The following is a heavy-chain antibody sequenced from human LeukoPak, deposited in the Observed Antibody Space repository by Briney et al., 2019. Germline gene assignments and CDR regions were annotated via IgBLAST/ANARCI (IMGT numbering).Heavy chain of an antibody. V-gene: IGHV4-34*01. J-gene: IGHJ5*02. D-gene: IGHD6-13*01. CDR1: GGSFSGYY. Sequence: SETLSLTCAVYGGSFSGYYWSWIRQPPGKGLEWIGEINHSGSTNYNPSLKSRVTISVDTSKNQFSLKLNSVTAADTAVYYCAKLIAVAGTSDWFDPWGQGTLVTVSS. CDR2: INHSGST. CDR3: AKLIAVAGTSDWFDP.